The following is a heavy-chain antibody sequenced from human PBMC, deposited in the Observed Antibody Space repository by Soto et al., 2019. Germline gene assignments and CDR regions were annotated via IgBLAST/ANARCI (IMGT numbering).Heavy chain of an antibody. D-gene: IGHD4-17*01. CDR2: ISYDGSNE. Sequence: HPGGSLRLSCVASEFTFKNSAVHWVRQAPGKGLEWVAGISYDGSNEYYADSVKGRFTISRDNSKRTLDLQMNSPRPEDTAVYYCARDPSYGDQTVLVHYYYGLDVWGQGTTVTVSS. CDR1: EFTFKNSA. V-gene: IGHV3-30-3*01. CDR3: ARDPSYGDQTVLVHYYYGLDV. J-gene: IGHJ6*01.